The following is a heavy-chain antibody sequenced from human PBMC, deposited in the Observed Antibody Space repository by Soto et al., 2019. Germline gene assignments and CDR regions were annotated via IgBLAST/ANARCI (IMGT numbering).Heavy chain of an antibody. CDR2: IIPIFGTA. V-gene: IGHV1-69*13. J-gene: IGHJ5*02. CDR1: GGTFSSYA. D-gene: IGHD6-13*01. Sequence: SVKVSCKASGGTFSSYAISWVRQAPGQGLEWMGGIIPIFGTANYAQKFQGRVTITADESTSTAYMELSSLRSEETAVYYCASSWKNWFDPWGQGTLVNVSS. CDR3: ASSWKNWFDP.